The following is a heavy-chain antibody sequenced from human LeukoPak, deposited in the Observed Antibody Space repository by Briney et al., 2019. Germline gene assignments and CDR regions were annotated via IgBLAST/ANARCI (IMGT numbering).Heavy chain of an antibody. J-gene: IGHJ6*03. Sequence: TSETLSLTCTVSGGSISSGSYYWSWIRQPAGKGLEWIGRIYTTGSTNYNPSLKSRVTISVDTSKNQFSLKLNSVTAADTAVYYCASNKFGYSYGDYYYYYTDVWGKGTTVTVSS. CDR2: IYTTGST. CDR3: ASNKFGYSYGDYYYYYTDV. V-gene: IGHV4-61*02. CDR1: GGSISSGSYY. D-gene: IGHD5-18*01.